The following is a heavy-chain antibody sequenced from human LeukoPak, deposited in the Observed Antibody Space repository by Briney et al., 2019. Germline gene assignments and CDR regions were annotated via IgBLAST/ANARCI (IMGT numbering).Heavy chain of an antibody. D-gene: IGHD6-13*01. J-gene: IGHJ4*02. V-gene: IGHV3-23*01. CDR3: AKAAAAPGFDF. CDR1: GFTSSSYA. Sequence: GGSLRLSCAASGFTSSSYALNWVRQAPGKGLEWVATVSGSGDRMYHADSVKGRFTNSRDNSKNTIYLQMNSLRAEDTALYYCAKAAAAPGFDFWGQGTLVTVSS. CDR2: VSGSGDRM.